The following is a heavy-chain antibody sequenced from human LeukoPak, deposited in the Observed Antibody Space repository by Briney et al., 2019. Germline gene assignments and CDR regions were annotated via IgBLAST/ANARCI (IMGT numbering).Heavy chain of an antibody. J-gene: IGHJ4*02. Sequence: AGGSLRLSCAASGFTFSSYAMHWVRQAPGKGLEWVAVISYDGSNKYYADSVKGRFTISRDNSKNTLYLQMNSLRTEDTAVYYCVRQDCSGGSCYLDYWGQGTLVTVSS. CDR2: ISYDGSNK. D-gene: IGHD2-15*01. CDR3: VRQDCSGGSCYLDY. V-gene: IGHV3-30-3*01. CDR1: GFTFSSYA.